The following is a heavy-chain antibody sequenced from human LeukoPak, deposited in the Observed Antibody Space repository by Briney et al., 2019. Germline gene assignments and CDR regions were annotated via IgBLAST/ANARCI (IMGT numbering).Heavy chain of an antibody. CDR2: VHSSGDT. J-gene: IGHJ4*02. CDR1: GGSVSSYY. D-gene: IGHD6-19*01. Sequence: SETLSLTCTVSGGSVSSYYWSWIRQPPGKGLEWIGYVHSSGDTNYNPSLRNRVTISADTSKNQFPLKLSSVTAADTAVYYCARGRIYNSGRPDYWGQGTLVTVSS. V-gene: IGHV4-59*02. CDR3: ARGRIYNSGRPDY.